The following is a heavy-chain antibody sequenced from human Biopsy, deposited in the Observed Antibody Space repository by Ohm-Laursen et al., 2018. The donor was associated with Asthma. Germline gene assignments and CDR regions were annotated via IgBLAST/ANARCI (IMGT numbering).Heavy chain of an antibody. Sequence: SDTLSLTCPVSADSISSNNFYWGWIRQPPGKGLEWIATISYTGSTYYNPSLKSRVTISVDTSKNQFSLKLSSVTAADTAVYYCARHWDWGSFFDYWGQGTPVTVSS. CDR3: ARHWDWGSFFDY. CDR2: ISYTGST. D-gene: IGHD7-27*01. CDR1: ADSISSNNFY. V-gene: IGHV4-39*01. J-gene: IGHJ4*02.